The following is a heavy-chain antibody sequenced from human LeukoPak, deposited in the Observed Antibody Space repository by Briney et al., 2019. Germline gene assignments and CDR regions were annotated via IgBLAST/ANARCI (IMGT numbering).Heavy chain of an antibody. V-gene: IGHV4-34*01. CDR1: GGSFSGYY. Sequence: SETLSLTCAVYGGSFSGYYWSWIRQPPGKGLEWIGEINHSGSTNYNPSLKSRDTISVDTSKNQFSLRLSSVTAADTAVYYCARGRRSSGWYRGLDLWGQGTLVTVSS. J-gene: IGHJ4*02. D-gene: IGHD6-19*01. CDR3: ARGRRSSGWYRGLDL. CDR2: INHSGST.